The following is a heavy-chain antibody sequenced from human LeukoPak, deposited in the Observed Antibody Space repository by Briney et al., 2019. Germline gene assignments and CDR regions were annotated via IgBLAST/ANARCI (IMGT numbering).Heavy chain of an antibody. CDR1: GYTFTSYG. Sequence: ASVKVSCKTSGYTFTSYGISWVRQAPGQGPEWMGWISAYNGNTDYAQKFQGRVTMTTDTSTNTAYMDLRSLRSDDTAVYYCATSNHVALALGYFDSWGQGTLVTVSS. CDR3: ATSNHVALALGYFDS. J-gene: IGHJ4*02. CDR2: ISAYNGNT. D-gene: IGHD1-14*01. V-gene: IGHV1-18*01.